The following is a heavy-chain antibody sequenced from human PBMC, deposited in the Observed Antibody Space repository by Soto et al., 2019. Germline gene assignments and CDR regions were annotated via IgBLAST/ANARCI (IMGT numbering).Heavy chain of an antibody. Sequence: ASVKVSCKASGYTFTSYGISWVRQAPGQGLEWMGWISAYNGNTNYAQKLQGRVTMTTDTSTSTAYMELRSLRSDDTAVYYCARDRTTMVRGVIPPDAYWGQGTLVTVAS. CDR3: ARDRTTMVRGVIPPDAY. CDR1: GYTFTSYG. V-gene: IGHV1-18*01. D-gene: IGHD3-10*01. J-gene: IGHJ4*02. CDR2: ISAYNGNT.